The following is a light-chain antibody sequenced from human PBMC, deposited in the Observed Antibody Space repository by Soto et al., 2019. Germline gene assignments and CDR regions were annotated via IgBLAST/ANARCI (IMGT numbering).Light chain of an antibody. CDR1: SSDVGGYTY. CDR2: EVN. J-gene: IGLJ1*01. V-gene: IGLV2-14*01. Sequence: QSALTQPASVSGSPGQSITISCTGASSDVGGYTYVSWYQQHPGKAPKLIIYEVNNRPSGVSHRFSGSKSGNTASLTISGLQAEDDADYYCSSYTSSSTLYVFGTGTKVTVL. CDR3: SSYTSSSTLYV.